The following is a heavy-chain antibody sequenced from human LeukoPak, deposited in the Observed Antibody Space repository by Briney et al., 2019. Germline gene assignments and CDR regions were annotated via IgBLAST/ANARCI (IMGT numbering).Heavy chain of an antibody. V-gene: IGHV4-39*07. Sequence: LRLSCAASGFTFSSYEMNWVRQPPGKGLEWIGSIYYSGSTYYNPSLKSRVTISVDTSKNQFSLKLSSVTAADAAVYYCARDLWTYYYGSGSYYRSFDYWGQGTLVTVSS. CDR1: GFTFSSYE. CDR2: IYYSGST. D-gene: IGHD3-10*01. CDR3: ARDLWTYYYGSGSYYRSFDY. J-gene: IGHJ4*02.